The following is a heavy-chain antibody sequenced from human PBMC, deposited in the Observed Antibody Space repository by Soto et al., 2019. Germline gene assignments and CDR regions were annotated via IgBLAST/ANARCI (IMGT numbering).Heavy chain of an antibody. D-gene: IGHD7-27*01. CDR3: ASPHSATWDGHYSDY. CDR1: GFTFSDYY. J-gene: IGHJ4*02. V-gene: IGHV3-72*01. Sequence: EVQLVESGGGLVQPGGSLRLACAASGFTFSDYYMDWVRQAPGKGLEWVGRIRNKANSYTTEYAASVKGRFTISRDDSKNSLFLQMNSLKTEDTAVYYCASPHSATWDGHYSDYWGQGTLVTVTS. CDR2: IRNKANSYTT.